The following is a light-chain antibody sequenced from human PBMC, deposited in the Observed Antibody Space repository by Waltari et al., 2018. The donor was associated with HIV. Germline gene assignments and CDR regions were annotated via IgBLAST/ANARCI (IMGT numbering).Light chain of an antibody. V-gene: IGKV1-5*03. Sequence: DIQMTQSPSTLSASVGDRVTITCRSSQSISTWLAWYQQQPGRAPKLLIYKTSSLHSGVPSRFSGSGSGTEFSLTISNLQPDDFTTYYCQQYHSYALTFGQGTRLEMK. J-gene: IGKJ5*01. CDR3: QQYHSYALT. CDR1: QSISTW. CDR2: KTS.